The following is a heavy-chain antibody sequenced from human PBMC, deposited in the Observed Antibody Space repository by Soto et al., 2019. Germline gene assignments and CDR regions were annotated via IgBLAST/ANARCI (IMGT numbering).Heavy chain of an antibody. CDR3: ARRGSYYHGGGTLAEDDFDI. D-gene: IGHD3-22*01. J-gene: IGHJ3*02. V-gene: IGHV5-51*01. Sequence: GESLKISCKGFGYSFTNYWIGWVRQMPGKGLEWMGLIYLGDSDTRYSPFFQGQVTISADKSISTAYLQWSSLKASDTAMYYCARRGSYYHGGGTLAEDDFDIWGQGTMVTVSS. CDR1: GYSFTNYW. CDR2: IYLGDSDT.